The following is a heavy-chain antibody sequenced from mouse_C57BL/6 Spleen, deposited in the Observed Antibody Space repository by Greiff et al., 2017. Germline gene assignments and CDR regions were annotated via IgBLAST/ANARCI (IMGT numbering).Heavy chain of an antibody. D-gene: IGHD1-1*01. CDR2: IYPGDGDT. Sequence: VQLKQSGPELVKPGASVKISCKASGYAFSSSWMNWVKQRPGKGLEWIGRIYPGDGDTNYNGKFKGKATLTADKSSSTAYMQLSSLTSEDSAVYFCAREGGSSSLAYWGQGTLVTVSA. J-gene: IGHJ3*01. CDR1: GYAFSSSW. CDR3: AREGGSSSLAY. V-gene: IGHV1-82*01.